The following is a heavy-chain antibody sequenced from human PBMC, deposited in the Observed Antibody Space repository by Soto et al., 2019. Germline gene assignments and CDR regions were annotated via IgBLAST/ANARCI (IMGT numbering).Heavy chain of an antibody. CDR3: ARATRGPRGGATNSYYYYYMDV. V-gene: IGHV4-34*01. Sequence: SETLSLTCAVYGGSFSGYYWSWIRQPPGKGLEWIGEINHSGSTNYNPSLKSRVTISVDTSKNQFSLKLSSVTAADTAVYYCARATRGPRGGATNSYYYYYMDVWGKGTTVTVSS. J-gene: IGHJ6*03. CDR1: GGSFSGYY. D-gene: IGHD1-26*01. CDR2: INHSGST.